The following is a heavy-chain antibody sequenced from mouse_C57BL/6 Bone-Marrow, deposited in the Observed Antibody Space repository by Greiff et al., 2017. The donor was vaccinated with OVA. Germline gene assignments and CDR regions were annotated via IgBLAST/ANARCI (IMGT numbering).Heavy chain of an antibody. V-gene: IGHV1-64*01. Sequence: VQLQQPGAELVKPGASVMLSCKASGYTFTSYWMHWVKQRPGQGLEWIGMIHPNSGSTNYNEKFKSKATLTVDKSSSTAYMQLSSLTSEDSAVYYCASGGNGNYDAMDYWGQGTSVTVSS. CDR2: IHPNSGST. D-gene: IGHD2-1*01. CDR3: ASGGNGNYDAMDY. J-gene: IGHJ4*01. CDR1: GYTFTSYW.